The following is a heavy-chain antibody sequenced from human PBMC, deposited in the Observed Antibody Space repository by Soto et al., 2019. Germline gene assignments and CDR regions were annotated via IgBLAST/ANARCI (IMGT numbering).Heavy chain of an antibody. CDR1: GFTFSSYA. V-gene: IGHV3-64*01. Sequence: GGSLRLSCAASGFTFSSYAMHWVRQAPGKGLEYVSAISSNGGSTYYANSVKGRFTISRDNSKNTLYLQMGSLRAEDMAVYYCARDRGYCSGGSCYRPFVYWGQGTLVTVSS. CDR3: ARDRGYCSGGSCYRPFVY. J-gene: IGHJ4*02. D-gene: IGHD2-15*01. CDR2: ISSNGGST.